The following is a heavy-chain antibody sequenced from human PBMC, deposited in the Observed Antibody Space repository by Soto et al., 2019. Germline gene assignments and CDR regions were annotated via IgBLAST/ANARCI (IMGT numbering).Heavy chain of an antibody. J-gene: IGHJ4*02. CDR2: IYYSGST. CDR3: ARAVETATILHY. Sequence: QVQLQESGPGLVKPSETLSLTCTVSGGSVSSGSYYWSWIRQPPGKGLEWIGYIYYSGSTNYNPSLTSRVTISVDTSKNQFSLKLSSVTAADTVVYYCARAVETATILHYWGQGTLVTVSS. D-gene: IGHD6-25*01. CDR1: GGSVSSGSYY. V-gene: IGHV4-61*01.